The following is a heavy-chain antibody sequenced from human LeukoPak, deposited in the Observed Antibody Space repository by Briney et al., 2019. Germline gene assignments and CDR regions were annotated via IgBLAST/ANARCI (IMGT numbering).Heavy chain of an antibody. CDR1: GFTFTDYL. V-gene: IGHV3-7*01. CDR3: AKDGLGGFGDYMDV. CDR2: IKADGSEK. Sequence: GGSLRLSCAASGFTFTDYLMTWVRQAPGKGLEWVADIKADGSEKYYADSVKGRFTISRDNSKNTLYLQMNSLRAEDTAIYYCAKDGLGGFGDYMDVWGKGTTVTISS. J-gene: IGHJ6*03. D-gene: IGHD3-10*01.